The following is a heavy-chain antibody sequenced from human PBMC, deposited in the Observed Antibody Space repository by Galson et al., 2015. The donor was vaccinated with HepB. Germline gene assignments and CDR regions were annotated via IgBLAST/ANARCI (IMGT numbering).Heavy chain of an antibody. CDR3: ATVSLPTMFAAEYFQH. D-gene: IGHD3-10*02. CDR2: IKSKTDGGTT. Sequence: SLRLSCAASGFTFSNAWMSWVRQAPGKGLEWVGRIKSKTDGGTTDYAAPVKGRFTISRDDSKNTLYLQMNSLKAEDTAVYYCATVSLPTMFAAEYFQHWGQGTLVTVSS. V-gene: IGHV3-15*01. J-gene: IGHJ1*01. CDR1: GFTFSNAW.